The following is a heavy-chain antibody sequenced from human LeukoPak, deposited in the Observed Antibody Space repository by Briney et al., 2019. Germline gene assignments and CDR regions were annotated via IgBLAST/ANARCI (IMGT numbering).Heavy chain of an antibody. J-gene: IGHJ4*02. Sequence: GESLKISCKGSGYSFNHYRISWVRQMPGKGLEWMGTIDPTDSYTKYSPSFQGHVTISLDKSISTAYLQWSGLRASDTAMYYCVRLGRYRIDSWGQGALVTVSS. CDR1: GYSFNHYR. V-gene: IGHV5-10-1*01. CDR2: IDPTDSYT. D-gene: IGHD3-16*02. CDR3: VRLGRYRIDS.